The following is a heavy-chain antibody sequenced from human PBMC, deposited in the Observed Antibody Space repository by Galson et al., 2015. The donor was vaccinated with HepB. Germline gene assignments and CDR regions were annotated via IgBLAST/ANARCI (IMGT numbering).Heavy chain of an antibody. J-gene: IGHJ5*02. CDR2: ISGSGGST. D-gene: IGHD6-13*01. Sequence: SLRLSCAASGFTFSSYAMSWVRQAPGKGLEWVSAISGSGGSTYYADSVKGRFTISRDNSKNTLYLQMNSLRAEDTAVYYCAKGYSSSWYGEGWFDPWGQGTLVTVSS. CDR1: GFTFSSYA. CDR3: AKGYSSSWYGEGWFDP. V-gene: IGHV3-23*01.